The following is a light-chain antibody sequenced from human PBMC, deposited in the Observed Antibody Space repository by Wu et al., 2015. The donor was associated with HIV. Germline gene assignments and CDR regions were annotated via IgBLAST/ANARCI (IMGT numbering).Light chain of an antibody. V-gene: IGKV3-20*01. Sequence: EIVMTQSPATLSVSPGERATLSCRASQSVSSSYLAWYQQKPGQAPRLLIYGASNRATDIPDRFSGSGSGTDFTLTISRLEPEDFAVYYCQQYGSSPLYSFGQGTKLEIK. CDR3: QQYGSSPLYS. J-gene: IGKJ2*03. CDR1: QSVSSSY. CDR2: GAS.